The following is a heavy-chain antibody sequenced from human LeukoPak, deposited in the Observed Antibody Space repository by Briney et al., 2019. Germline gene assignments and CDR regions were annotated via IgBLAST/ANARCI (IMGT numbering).Heavy chain of an antibody. CDR1: GFTFDDYG. CDR3: ARGWTGAPAPYFFDY. CDR2: IGWKGDNT. D-gene: IGHD3/OR15-3a*01. Sequence: GGSLRLSCAASGFTFDDYGMSWVRQAPGKGREWGSSIGWKGDNTGYVDSVKGRFTISRDNAKNSLYLQINSLRAEATALYYCARGWTGAPAPYFFDYWGQGILVTVSS. V-gene: IGHV3-20*04. J-gene: IGHJ4*02.